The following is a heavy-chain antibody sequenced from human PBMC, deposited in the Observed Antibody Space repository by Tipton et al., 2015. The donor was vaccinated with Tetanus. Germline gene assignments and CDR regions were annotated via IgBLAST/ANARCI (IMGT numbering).Heavy chain of an antibody. J-gene: IGHJ5*02. CDR2: ISSSGTYI. CDR1: GFTFSAFA. D-gene: IGHD6-6*01. CDR3: ARDPYSSSSNWFDP. V-gene: IGHV3-21*01. Sequence: SLRLSCAASGFTFSAFAMNWVRQAPGKGLEWVSYISSSGTYIYYADSVKGRFTISRDNSKNTLSLQMISLRAEDTAVYYCARDPYSSSSNWFDPWGQGTLVTVSS.